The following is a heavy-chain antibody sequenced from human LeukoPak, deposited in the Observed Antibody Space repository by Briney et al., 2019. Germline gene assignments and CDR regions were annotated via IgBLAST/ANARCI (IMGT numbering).Heavy chain of an antibody. CDR3: ARVDTAMVPGFWFDP. Sequence: PGGSLRLSCAASGFTFSSYAMSWVRQAPGKGLEWVSAISGSGGSTYYADSVKGRSTISRDNSKNTLYLQMNSLRAEDTAVYYCARVDTAMVPGFWFDPWGQGTLVTVSS. CDR1: GFTFSSYA. D-gene: IGHD5-18*01. CDR2: ISGSGGST. V-gene: IGHV3-23*01. J-gene: IGHJ5*02.